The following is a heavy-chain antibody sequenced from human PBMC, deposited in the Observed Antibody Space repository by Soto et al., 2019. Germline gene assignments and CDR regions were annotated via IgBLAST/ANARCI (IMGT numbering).Heavy chain of an antibody. CDR3: ARNLLAPGQWLPYFDY. D-gene: IGHD6-19*01. V-gene: IGHV2-26*01. CDR2: IFSNDEK. CDR1: GFSLSNARMG. Sequence: SGPTLVNPTETLTLTCTVSGFSLSNARMGVSWIRQPPGKALEWLAHIFSNDEKSYSTSLKSRLTISKDTSKSQVVLTMTNMDPVDTATYYCARNLLAPGQWLPYFDYWGQGXLVTVYS. J-gene: IGHJ4*02.